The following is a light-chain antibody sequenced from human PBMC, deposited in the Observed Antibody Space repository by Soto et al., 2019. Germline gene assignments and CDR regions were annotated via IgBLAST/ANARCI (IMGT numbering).Light chain of an antibody. J-gene: IGKJ4*01. Sequence: ERVMTQAPATLSVSPGERATLYCRASQSVSSDLAWYQQKPGQGPRLLIYGAFNRATGVPARFSGSGSGTEFTLTISSLQSEDFAVYYCQQYNNWPLTFGGGTKVEIK. V-gene: IGKV3-15*01. CDR1: QSVSSD. CDR3: QQYNNWPLT. CDR2: GAF.